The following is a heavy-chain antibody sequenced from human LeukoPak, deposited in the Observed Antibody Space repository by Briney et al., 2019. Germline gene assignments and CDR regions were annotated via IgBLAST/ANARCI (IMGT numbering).Heavy chain of an antibody. CDR1: GGSISTSY. V-gene: IGHV4-4*07. J-gene: IGHJ4*02. CDR3: ARDGTAMVRGVTILQYYFDY. D-gene: IGHD3-10*01. CDR2: TYTTGST. Sequence: SETLSLTCTVSGGSISTSYWSWIRQPAGKGLEWIGRTYTTGSTSYNPSLKSRVTISVDKSKNQFSLRLSSVTAADTAVYYCARDGTAMVRGVTILQYYFDYWGQGTLVTVSS.